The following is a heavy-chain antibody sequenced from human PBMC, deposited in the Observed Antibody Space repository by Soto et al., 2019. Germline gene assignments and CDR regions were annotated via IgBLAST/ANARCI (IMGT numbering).Heavy chain of an antibody. CDR1: GGSFIDYY. V-gene: IGHV4-34*01. CDR3: ARGREAARLLDV. J-gene: IGHJ6*02. D-gene: IGHD6-6*01. CDR2: IDPRGST. Sequence: QVYLQQWGAGLLKPSETLSLTCAVYGGSFIDYYWTWILQPPGEGLEWIGEIDPRGSTNYRPSLGNRVTLSVDTSKNQFSLKLPSVPAAETAVSYCARGREAARLLDVWDQGPTVTVSS.